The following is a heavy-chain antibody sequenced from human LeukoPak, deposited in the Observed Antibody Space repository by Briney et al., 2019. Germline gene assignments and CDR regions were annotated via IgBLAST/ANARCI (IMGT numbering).Heavy chain of an antibody. J-gene: IGHJ3*02. Sequence: GSSLSLSCAVSGFIFDVYAMHWVRQSPGRGLEWVSGISWNSGSIGYADSVKGRFSIFTDNDKNSLYLQMNRLRAEKMALYYCAKALNAFDIWGQGTMVTVSS. CDR3: AKALNAFDI. V-gene: IGHV3-9*03. CDR2: ISWNSGSI. CDR1: GFIFDVYA.